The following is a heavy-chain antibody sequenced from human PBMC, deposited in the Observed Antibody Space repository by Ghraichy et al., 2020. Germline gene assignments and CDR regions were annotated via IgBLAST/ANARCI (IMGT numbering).Heavy chain of an antibody. J-gene: IGHJ4*02. V-gene: IGHV3-33*01. Sequence: GGSLRLSCVASGFSFSSSGMHWVRQPPGKGLEWVAGIGSGGVNKYYADSVMGRFTISRDNSKKTLFLQMNSLRADDTAVYYCAGWVAARPFDYWGQGTLVTVSS. D-gene: IGHD6-6*01. CDR2: IGSGGVNK. CDR1: GFSFSSSG. CDR3: AGWVAARPFDY.